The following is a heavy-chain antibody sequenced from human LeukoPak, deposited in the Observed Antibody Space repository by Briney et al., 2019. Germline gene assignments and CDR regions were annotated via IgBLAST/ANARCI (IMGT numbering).Heavy chain of an antibody. CDR1: GFTVTHYA. V-gene: IGHV3-23*01. Sequence: GGSLRLSCSASGFTVTHYAMRWVRQAPGKGLEWVSAISNNGGYTYYADSVQGRFTISRDNSKSTLCLQMNSLRAEDTAVYYCAKQLGYCSDGSCYFPYWGQGTLVTVSS. CDR2: ISNNGGYT. D-gene: IGHD2-15*01. CDR3: AKQLGYCSDGSCYFPY. J-gene: IGHJ4*02.